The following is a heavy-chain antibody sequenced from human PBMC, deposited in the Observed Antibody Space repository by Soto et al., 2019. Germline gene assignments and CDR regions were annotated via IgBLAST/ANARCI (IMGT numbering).Heavy chain of an antibody. CDR3: ARHGSF. J-gene: IGHJ1*01. V-gene: IGHV4-39*01. CDR2: IYYSGET. D-gene: IGHD3-16*02. CDR1: GVSISGTSYY. Sequence: ETLSLTCTVSGVSISGTSYYWGWIRQTPAKGLEWIGTIYYSGETFYNPSLKSRVTISIDTSKNHFSLNLTSVTAADTAIYYCARHGSFWGQGALVTVSS.